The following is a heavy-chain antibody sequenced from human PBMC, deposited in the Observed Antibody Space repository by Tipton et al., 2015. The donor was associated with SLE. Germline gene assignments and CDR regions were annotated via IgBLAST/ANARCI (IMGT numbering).Heavy chain of an antibody. CDR1: GGSISSHY. V-gene: IGHV4-59*11. CDR2: IYNSGST. D-gene: IGHD6-13*01. J-gene: IGHJ4*02. Sequence: TLSLTCTVSGGSISSHYWSWIRQPPGKGLEWIGYIYNSGSTNYNPSLKSRVTISVDTSKNQFSLKLSSVIAADTAVYYCARSAGYSSSWAHFDYWGQGTLVTVSS. CDR3: ARSAGYSSSWAHFDY.